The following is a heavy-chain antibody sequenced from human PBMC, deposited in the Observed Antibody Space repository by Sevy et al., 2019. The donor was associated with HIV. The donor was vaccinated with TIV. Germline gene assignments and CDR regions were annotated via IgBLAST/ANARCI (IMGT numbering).Heavy chain of an antibody. CDR3: ARKGAVPFFFFDY. J-gene: IGHJ4*02. D-gene: IGHD3-3*01. Sequence: GGSLRLSCAASGFTFSSYSMNWVRQAPGKGLEWVSYISSSSSTIYYADSVKGRFTISRDNAKNLLYLQMNSLRDEDTAVYYCARKGAVPFFFFDYWGQGTLVTVSS. CDR1: GFTFSSYS. CDR2: ISSSSSTI. V-gene: IGHV3-48*02.